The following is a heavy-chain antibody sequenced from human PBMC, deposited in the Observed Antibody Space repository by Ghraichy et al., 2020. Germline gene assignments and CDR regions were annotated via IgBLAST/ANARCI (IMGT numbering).Heavy chain of an antibody. CDR1: GFTVSSNY. Sequence: GESLNISCAASGFTVSSNYMSWVRQAPGKGLEWVSVIYSGGSTYYADSVKGRFTISRDNSKNTLYLQMNSLRAEDTAVYYCARVTYSSSYVFDYWGQGTLVTVSS. CDR2: IYSGGST. CDR3: ARVTYSSSYVFDY. V-gene: IGHV3-66*01. J-gene: IGHJ4*02. D-gene: IGHD6-13*01.